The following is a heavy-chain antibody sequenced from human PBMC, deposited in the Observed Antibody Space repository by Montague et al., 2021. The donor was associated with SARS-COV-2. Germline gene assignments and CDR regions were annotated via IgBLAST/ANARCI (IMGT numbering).Heavy chain of an antibody. CDR2: ISSSSSYI. V-gene: IGHV3-21*01. J-gene: IGHJ5*02. CDR1: GFTFSSYS. CDR3: ARDYDILTGYYNNWFDP. Sequence: SLRLSCAASGFTFSSYSMNWVRQAPGEGLEWVSSISSSSSYIYYADSVKGRFTISRDNAKNSLYLQMNSLRAEDTAVYYCARDYDILTGYYNNWFDPWGQGTLVTVSS. D-gene: IGHD3-9*01.